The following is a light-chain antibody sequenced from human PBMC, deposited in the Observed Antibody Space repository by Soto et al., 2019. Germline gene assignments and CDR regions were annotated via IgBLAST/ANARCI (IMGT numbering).Light chain of an antibody. CDR3: SSYTGASALYV. CDR1: NSDIGGYNY. Sequence: QSALTQPASVSGSPGQSITISCTGTNSDIGGYNYVAWYQQHLGKAPKLIIYDVAVRPSGVSNRFSGSKSGNTASLAISGLQAEDEAHYYCSSYTGASALYVFGTGTQLTVL. V-gene: IGLV2-14*03. J-gene: IGLJ1*01. CDR2: DVA.